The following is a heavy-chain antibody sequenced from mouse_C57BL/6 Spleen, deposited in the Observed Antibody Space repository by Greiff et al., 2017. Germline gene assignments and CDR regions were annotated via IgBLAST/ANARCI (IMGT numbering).Heavy chain of an antibody. J-gene: IGHJ2*01. CDR3: ERRSIYYYGSSSYFDY. CDR1: GYTFTSYW. Sequence: QVQLQQPGAELVKPGASVKMSCKASGYTFTSYWITWVKQMPGQGLEWIGDIYPGSGSTNYNEKFKSKATLTVDTSSSTAYMQLSSLTSEDSAVYYGERRSIYYYGSSSYFDYWGKGTTLKVSS. V-gene: IGHV1-55*01. D-gene: IGHD1-1*01. CDR2: IYPGSGST.